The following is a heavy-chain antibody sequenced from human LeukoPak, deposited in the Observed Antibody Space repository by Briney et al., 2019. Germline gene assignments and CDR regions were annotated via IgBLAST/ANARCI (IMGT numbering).Heavy chain of an antibody. V-gene: IGHV1-2*02. CDR3: AREEGEWFGELFLPFKY. Sequence: ASVKVSCKASGYTFSDYYMHWVRQAPGQGLEWTGWINPNSGGTKYAQKFQGRVTMTRDTSINTAYMELSRLRSDDTAVYYCAREEGEWFGELFLPFKYWGQGTPVTVSS. CDR2: INPNSGGT. D-gene: IGHD3-10*01. CDR1: GYTFSDYY. J-gene: IGHJ4*02.